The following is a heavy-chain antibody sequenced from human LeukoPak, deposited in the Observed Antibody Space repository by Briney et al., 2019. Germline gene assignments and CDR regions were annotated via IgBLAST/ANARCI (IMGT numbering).Heavy chain of an antibody. CDR1: GYTFTNYG. V-gene: IGHV1-18*01. CDR3: ARDRGSGWFVY. CDR2: ISGYNANT. Sequence: GASVKVSCKASGYTFTNYGISWVRQAPGQGLEWMGWISGYNANTNYVQKLQGRVTMTTDTSTSTAYMELRSLRSDDTAVYYCARDRGSGWFVYWGQGTLVTVSS. J-gene: IGHJ4*02. D-gene: IGHD6-19*01.